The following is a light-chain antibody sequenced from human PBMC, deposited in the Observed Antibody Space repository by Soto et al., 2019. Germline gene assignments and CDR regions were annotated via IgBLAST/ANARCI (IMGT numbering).Light chain of an antibody. J-gene: IGKJ5*01. CDR2: DAS. CDR3: QQLLSYPIT. V-gene: IGKV1-9*01. CDR1: QCISTY. Sequence: DIQLTQSPSFLSASVGDRVTITCRASQCISTYLAFYQQKPGKAPKLLIYDASTLQSGVPLSFSGSGSGTSFTLTISSLQPEDFATYYCQQLLSYPITFGQGTRLEIK.